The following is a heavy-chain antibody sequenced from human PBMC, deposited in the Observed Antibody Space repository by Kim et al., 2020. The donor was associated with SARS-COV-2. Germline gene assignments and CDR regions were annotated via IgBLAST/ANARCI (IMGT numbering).Heavy chain of an antibody. Sequence: SETLSLNCAVYGGSFTGYYWTWIRQAPGMGLEWIGEVSDRGDMNFNPSLKSRVTISVDTSKSQFSLKLTSVTAADTATYYCARELGTVVVPSSVRHYY. V-gene: IGHV4-34*01. D-gene: IGHD3-10*01. J-gene: IGHJ6*01. CDR1: GGSFTGYY. CDR2: VSDRGDM. CDR3: ARELGTVVVPSSVRHYY.